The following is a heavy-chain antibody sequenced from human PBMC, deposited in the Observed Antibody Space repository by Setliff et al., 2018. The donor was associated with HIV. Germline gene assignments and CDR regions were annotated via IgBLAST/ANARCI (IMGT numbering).Heavy chain of an antibody. J-gene: IGHJ4*02. D-gene: IGHD6-19*01. V-gene: IGHV1-2*02. Sequence: GASVKVSCKASGYTFTGYYIHWVRQAPGQGLQWMGWINPNSGGTNYAQKFRGRVTMTRDTSITTAYMELSSLRSDDTAVYYCARDSLLEAGIRFDYWGQGTLVTVSS. CDR1: GYTFTGYY. CDR2: INPNSGGT. CDR3: ARDSLLEAGIRFDY.